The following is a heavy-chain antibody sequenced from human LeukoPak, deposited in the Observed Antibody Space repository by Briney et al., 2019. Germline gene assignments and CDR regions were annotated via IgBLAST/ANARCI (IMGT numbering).Heavy chain of an antibody. CDR3: AAGGGWDPSFGVVTHIDA. D-gene: IGHD3-3*01. Sequence: GGSLRLSCVTSGFTYSGYWMHWVRQGPEKGLELVSRIDNDGHGIIYADSVKGRFTTSRDNVKNTLYLQMNSLRVEDTAVYYCAAGGGWDPSFGVVTHIDAWGKGTTVVVS. V-gene: IGHV3-74*01. CDR2: IDNDGHGI. CDR1: GFTYSGYW. J-gene: IGHJ6*03.